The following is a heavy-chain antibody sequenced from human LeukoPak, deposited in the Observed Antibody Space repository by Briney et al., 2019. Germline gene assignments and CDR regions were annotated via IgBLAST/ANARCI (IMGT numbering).Heavy chain of an antibody. V-gene: IGHV3-21*01. D-gene: IGHD3-22*01. CDR3: ARELMGLNMIVVVKPIDY. Sequence: GGSLRLSCAASGFTFSSYSMNWVRQAPGKGLEWVSSISSTSSYIYYADSVKGRFTISRDNAKNSLFLQMNGLRGEETAVDYCARELMGLNMIVVVKPIDYWGQGTLVTVSS. J-gene: IGHJ4*02. CDR2: ISSTSSYI. CDR1: GFTFSSYS.